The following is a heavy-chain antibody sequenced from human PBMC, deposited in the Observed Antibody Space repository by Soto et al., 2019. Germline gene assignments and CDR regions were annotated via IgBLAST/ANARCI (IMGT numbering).Heavy chain of an antibody. CDR2: IIPIFGTA. CDR3: ARSYSNYENYYYYGMDV. J-gene: IGHJ6*02. D-gene: IGHD4-4*01. V-gene: IGHV1-69*13. CDR1: GGTFSSYA. Sequence: SVKVSCKASGGTFSSYAISWVRQAPGQGLEWMGGIIPIFGTANYAQKFQGRDTITADESTSTAYMELSSLRSEDTAVYYCARSYSNYENYYYYGMDVWGQGTTVTVSS.